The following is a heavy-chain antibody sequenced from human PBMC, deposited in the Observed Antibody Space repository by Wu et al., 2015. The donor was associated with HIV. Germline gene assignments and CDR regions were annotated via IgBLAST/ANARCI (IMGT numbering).Heavy chain of an antibody. J-gene: IGHJ1*01. Sequence: QVQLLQSGAEVRKPGASVKVSCKVSGYTFNVFNINWVRQISGLGLEWMGWMNPRSGSAAYSQKFQGRVSMTRDNSKSTAYLEVNSLTSEDTAVYYCVRVGVLMTSAKQWNTLQYWGQGTWSPSRQ. CDR1: GYTFNVFN. D-gene: IGHD1-26*01. V-gene: IGHV1-8*02. CDR3: VRVGVLMTSAKQWNTLQY. CDR2: MNPRSGSA.